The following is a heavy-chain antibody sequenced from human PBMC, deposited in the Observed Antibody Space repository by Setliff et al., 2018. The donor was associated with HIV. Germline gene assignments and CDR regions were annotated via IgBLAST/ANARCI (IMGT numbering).Heavy chain of an antibody. CDR2: INPNGGYT. Sequence: GASVKVSCKASGYKFTGHHIHWVRQAPGQGLEWMGWINPNGGYTNYAQKFLGRVTMTQDTSFTTAYLELSRLGSDDTAVYYCAADNYNCNSFDSWGQGSLVTVSS. V-gene: IGHV1-2*02. D-gene: IGHD3-3*01. J-gene: IGHJ4*02. CDR1: GYKFTGHH. CDR3: AADNYNCNSFDS.